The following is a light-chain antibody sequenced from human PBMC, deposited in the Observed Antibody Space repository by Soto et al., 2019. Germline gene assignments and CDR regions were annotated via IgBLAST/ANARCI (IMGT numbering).Light chain of an antibody. CDR3: QQYDNWPLT. V-gene: IGKV3D-15*01. CDR2: YMS. J-gene: IGKJ4*01. Sequence: EIVLTQSPATLSSSPGETAILSCRASQYVGSRLAWYQHKPGQAPRLLIYYMSKRATGIPARFSGSGSGTEFTLTISSLQSEDFAGYYCQQYDNWPLTFGGGTKVDIK. CDR1: QYVGSR.